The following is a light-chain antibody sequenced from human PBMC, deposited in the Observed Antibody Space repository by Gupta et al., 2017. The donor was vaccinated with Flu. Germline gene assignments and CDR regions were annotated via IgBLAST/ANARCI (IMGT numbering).Light chain of an antibody. V-gene: IGKV3-20*01. CDR3: QQYGTSSWT. Sequence: GTLSLSPGERATLSCRASQSVRSSYLAWYQQKPGQAPRLLIYGASKRATGIPDRFSGSGSGTDYSVTISRLEPEDFAVYYCQQYGTSSWTFGQGTKVELK. CDR2: GAS. CDR1: QSVRSSY. J-gene: IGKJ1*01.